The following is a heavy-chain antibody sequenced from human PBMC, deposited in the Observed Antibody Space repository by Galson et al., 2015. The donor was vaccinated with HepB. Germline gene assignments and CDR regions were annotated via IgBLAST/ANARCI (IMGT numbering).Heavy chain of an antibody. J-gene: IGHJ4*02. CDR1: GFTFSDHY. Sequence: SLRLSCADSGFTFSDHYMDWVRQAPGKGLEWVGRTRNKANSYTTEYAASVKGRFTISRDDSKNSLYLQMNSLKTEDTAVYYCVATVTTKFDYWGQGTLVTVSS. CDR2: TRNKANSYTT. CDR3: VATVTTKFDY. D-gene: IGHD4-17*01. V-gene: IGHV3-72*01.